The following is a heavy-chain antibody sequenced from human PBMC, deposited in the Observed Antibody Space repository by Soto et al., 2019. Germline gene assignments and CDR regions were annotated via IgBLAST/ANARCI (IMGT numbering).Heavy chain of an antibody. CDR3: AREERIVVVPAARLGWFDP. CDR2: IIPIFGTA. J-gene: IGHJ5*02. Sequence: QVQLVQSGAEVKKPGSSVKVSCKASGGTFSSYAISWVRQAPGQGLEWMGGIIPIFGTANYAQKFQGRVTITADESTSTAYMELSSLRSEDTAVYYCAREERIVVVPAARLGWFDPWGQGTLVTVSS. CDR1: GGTFSSYA. V-gene: IGHV1-69*01. D-gene: IGHD2-2*01.